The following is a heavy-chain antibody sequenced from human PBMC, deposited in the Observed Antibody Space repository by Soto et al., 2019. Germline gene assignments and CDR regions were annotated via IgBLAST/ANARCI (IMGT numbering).Heavy chain of an antibody. CDR2: IYYSGST. D-gene: IGHD4-17*01. J-gene: IGHJ4*02. CDR3: ARSTDYGDSYFDY. V-gene: IGHV4-30-4*02. Sequence: PSETLSLTCTVSGGSISSGDYYWSWIRQPPGKGLEWIGYIYYSGSTYYNPSLKSRVTISVDTSKNQFSLKLSSVTAADTAVYYCARSTDYGDSYFDYWGQGTLVTVSS. CDR1: GGSISSGDYY.